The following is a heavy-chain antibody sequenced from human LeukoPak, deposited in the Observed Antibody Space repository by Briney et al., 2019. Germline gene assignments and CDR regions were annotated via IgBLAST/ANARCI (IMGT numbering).Heavy chain of an antibody. D-gene: IGHD5-18*01. V-gene: IGHV4-4*02. J-gene: IGHJ4*02. Sequence: SSETLSLTCAVSGGSISSNNWWIWVRQSPEKGLEWIGEIYHDGSTNYNPSLKSRVTISMDKSKNQLSLKLNFVTAADTAVYYCARDRGGYTYSHDYWGQGTLVTVSS. CDR3: ARDRGGYTYSHDY. CDR1: GGSISSNNW. CDR2: IYHDGST.